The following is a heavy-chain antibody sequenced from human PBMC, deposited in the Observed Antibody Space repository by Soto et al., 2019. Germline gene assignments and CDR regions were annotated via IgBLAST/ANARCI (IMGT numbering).Heavy chain of an antibody. J-gene: IGHJ6*02. CDR2: ISGSGGST. CDR3: AKPASSGYDFGLSYVMDV. D-gene: IGHD5-12*01. CDR1: GVTISSYA. Sequence: GGSMSLSCAASGVTISSYAMSWVRQAPGKGLEWVSAISGSGGSTYYADSVKGRFTISRDNSKNTLYLQMNSLRAEDTAVYYCAKPASSGYDFGLSYVMDVWGQGTTVTVSS. V-gene: IGHV3-23*01.